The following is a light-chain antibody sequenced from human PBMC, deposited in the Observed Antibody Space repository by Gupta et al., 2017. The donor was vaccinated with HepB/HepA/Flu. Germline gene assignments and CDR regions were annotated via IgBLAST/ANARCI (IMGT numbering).Light chain of an antibody. CDR2: GAS. CDR1: QSVSSS. V-gene: IGKV3-15*01. J-gene: IGKJ1*01. Sequence: EIVMTQSPATLSVSPGERATLSCRASQSVSSSLAWYQQKPGQAPRLLIYGASTRDTGIPARFSGSGSGTELTLTSSSRQSEDFAGYYCQQYKHWPLWTFGQGTKVEIK. CDR3: QQYKHWPLWT.